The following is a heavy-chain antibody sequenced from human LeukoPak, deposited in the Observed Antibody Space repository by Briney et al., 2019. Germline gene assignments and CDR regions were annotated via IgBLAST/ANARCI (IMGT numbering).Heavy chain of an antibody. V-gene: IGHV4-30-4*08. CDR3: ARYAFVVVPAAHWSFDY. CDR2: IYYSGST. CDR1: GGSISSGDYY. D-gene: IGHD2-2*01. J-gene: IGHJ4*02. Sequence: NTSQTLSLTCTVSGGSISSGDYYWSWIRQPPGKGLEWIGYIYYSGSTYYNPSLKSRVTISVVTSKNQFSLKLSSVTAADTAVYYCARYAFVVVPAAHWSFDYWGQGTLVTVSS.